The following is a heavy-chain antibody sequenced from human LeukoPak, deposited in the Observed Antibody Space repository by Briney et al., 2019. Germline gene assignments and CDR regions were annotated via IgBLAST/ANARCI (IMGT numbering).Heavy chain of an antibody. V-gene: IGHV3-33*01. J-gene: IGHJ4*02. Sequence: GRSLRLSCAAPGFTFSSYGMHWVRQAPGKGLEWVAVIWYDGSNKYYADSVKGRFTISRDNSKNTLYLQMNSLRAEDTAVYYCARDFEQQLPQGSWGQGTLVTVSS. CDR2: IWYDGSNK. CDR3: ARDFEQQLPQGS. CDR1: GFTFSSYG. D-gene: IGHD6-13*01.